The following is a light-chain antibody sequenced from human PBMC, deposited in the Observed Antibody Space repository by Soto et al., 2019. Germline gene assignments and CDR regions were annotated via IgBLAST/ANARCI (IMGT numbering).Light chain of an antibody. J-gene: IGLJ1*01. V-gene: IGLV2-8*01. CDR3: TSYAGGNNV. CDR1: SSDLGGYNY. CDR2: EVN. Sequence: QSALTQPPSASGSPGQSVTISSTGTSSDLGGYNYVSWYQQHPGKVPKLMVYEVNQRPSGVPDRFSGSKSGNTASLTVSGLQAEDEADYYCTSYAGGNNVFGTGTKLTVL.